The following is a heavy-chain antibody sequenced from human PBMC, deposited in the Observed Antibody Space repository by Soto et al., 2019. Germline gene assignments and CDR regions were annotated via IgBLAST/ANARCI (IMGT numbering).Heavy chain of an antibody. CDR3: ARHDYGDYTSWFDP. D-gene: IGHD4-17*01. CDR1: GGSISSSSYY. CDR2: IYYSGST. Sequence: ETLSLTCTVSGGSISSSSYYWGWIRQPPGKGLEWIGSIYYSGSTYYNPSLKSRVTISVDTSKNQFSLKLSSVTAADTAVYYCARHDYGDYTSWFDPWGQGTLVTVSS. J-gene: IGHJ5*02. V-gene: IGHV4-39*01.